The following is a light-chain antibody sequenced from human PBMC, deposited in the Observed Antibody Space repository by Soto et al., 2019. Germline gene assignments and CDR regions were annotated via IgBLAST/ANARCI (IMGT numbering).Light chain of an antibody. V-gene: IGKV1-5*01. CDR2: DAS. CDR1: QTITSW. CDR3: QQHNSYPWT. Sequence: DIQMTQSPSTLSASVGDRVTISCRASQTITSWLAWYQQKPGKAPKLLIYDASSLESGVPSRFSGSGSGTEFTLTISSLQPDDFATYYCQQHNSYPWTVGQGTKVEIK. J-gene: IGKJ1*01.